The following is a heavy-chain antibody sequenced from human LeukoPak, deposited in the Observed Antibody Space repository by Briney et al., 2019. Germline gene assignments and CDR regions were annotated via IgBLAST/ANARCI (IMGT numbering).Heavy chain of an antibody. V-gene: IGHV3-30-3*01. J-gene: IGHJ4*02. Sequence: PGGSLRLSCAASGFTFSSYAMHWVRQAPGKGLEWVAVISYDGSNKYYADSVKGRFTISRDNSKNTLYLQMNSLRAEDTAVYYCARGEQYGSGDHFDYWGQGTLVTVSS. CDR1: GFTFSSYA. D-gene: IGHD3-10*01. CDR3: ARGEQYGSGDHFDY. CDR2: ISYDGSNK.